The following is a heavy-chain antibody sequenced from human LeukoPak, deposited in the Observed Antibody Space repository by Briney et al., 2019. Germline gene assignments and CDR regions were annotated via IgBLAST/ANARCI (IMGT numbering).Heavy chain of an antibody. CDR1: GFTFDDYA. Sequence: PGGSLRLSCAASGFTFDDYAMHWVRQAPGKGLEWVSGISWNSGSIGYADSVKGRFTISRDNAKNSLYLQMNSLRAEDTALYYCAKGERLEVAYYFDYWGQGTLVTVYS. D-gene: IGHD1-1*01. V-gene: IGHV3-9*01. CDR2: ISWNSGSI. CDR3: AKGERLEVAYYFDY. J-gene: IGHJ4*02.